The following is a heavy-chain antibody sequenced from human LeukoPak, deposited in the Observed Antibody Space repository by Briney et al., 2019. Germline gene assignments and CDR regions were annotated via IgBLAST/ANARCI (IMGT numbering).Heavy chain of an antibody. J-gene: IGHJ4*02. CDR1: GGSMRTYY. CDR3: ARAECGSDCYYFDY. V-gene: IGHV4-4*07. Sequence: PSETLSLTCTVSGGSMRTYYWSWIRQPAGKGVEWIGRIYTSGTTNYNPSLKSRVTMSVDTSKNQFSLKLSSVTAADTAVYYCARAECGSDCYYFDYWGQGTLVTVSS. CDR2: IYTSGTT. D-gene: IGHD2-21*01.